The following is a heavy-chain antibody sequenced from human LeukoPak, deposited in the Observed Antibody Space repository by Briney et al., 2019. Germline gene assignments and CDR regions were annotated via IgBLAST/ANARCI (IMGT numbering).Heavy chain of an antibody. Sequence: PGGSLRLSCAASGFTFSSYGMHWVRQAPGKGLEWVAAISYDGSNKYYADSVKGRFTISRDNSKNTLYLQMNSLRAEDTAVYYCAKDSPNCSGGSRYIGWFDPWGQGTLVTVSS. CDR1: GFTFSSYG. D-gene: IGHD2-15*01. CDR3: AKDSPNCSGGSRYIGWFDP. CDR2: ISYDGSNK. V-gene: IGHV3-30*18. J-gene: IGHJ5*02.